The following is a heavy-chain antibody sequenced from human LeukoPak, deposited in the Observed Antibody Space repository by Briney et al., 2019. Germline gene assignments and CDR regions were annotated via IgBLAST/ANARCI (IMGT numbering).Heavy chain of an antibody. CDR1: GYTVTALV. D-gene: IGHD6-19*01. CDR3: ARDSRYKQWLAHFDY. CDR2: IIPIFGTA. Sequence: SVKVSCKVSGYTVTALVMHWVRQAPGQGLEWMGGIIPIFGTANYAQKFQGRVTITADKSTSTAYMELSSLRSDDTAVYYCARDSRYKQWLAHFDYWGQGTLVTVSS. V-gene: IGHV1-69*06. J-gene: IGHJ4*02.